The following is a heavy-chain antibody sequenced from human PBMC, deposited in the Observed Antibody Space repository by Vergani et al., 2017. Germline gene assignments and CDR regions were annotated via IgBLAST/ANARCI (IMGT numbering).Heavy chain of an antibody. J-gene: IGHJ4*02. CDR1: GFTFSSYG. CDR2: IAYDGSNK. V-gene: IGHV3-30*18. D-gene: IGHD6-13*01. Sequence: QVPLVESGGGVVQPGRSLRLSCAASGFTFSSYGMHWVRQAPGKGLEWVAVIAYDGSNKYYADSVKGRFTISRDNSKNTLSLQMNRLRAEDTAVYYCAKDGGRYSSSWVDYWGQGTLVTVSS. CDR3: AKDGGRYSSSWVDY.